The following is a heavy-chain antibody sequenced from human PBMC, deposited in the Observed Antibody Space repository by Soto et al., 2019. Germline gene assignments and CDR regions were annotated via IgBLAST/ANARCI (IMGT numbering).Heavy chain of an antibody. CDR2: IWYDGSNK. CDR1: GFTFSSYG. D-gene: IGHD3-22*01. J-gene: IGHJ6*02. CDR3: AREHYYDPPGTPGYYYYYYGMDV. V-gene: IGHV3-33*01. Sequence: PGGSLRLSCAASGFTFSSYGMHWVRQAPGKGLEWVAVIWYDGSNKYYADSVKGRFTISRDNSKNTLYLQMNSLRAEDTAVYYCAREHYYDPPGTPGYYYYYYGMDVWGQGTTVTVSS.